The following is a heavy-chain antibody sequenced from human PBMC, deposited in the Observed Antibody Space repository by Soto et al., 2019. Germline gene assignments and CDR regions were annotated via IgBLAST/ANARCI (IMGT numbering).Heavy chain of an antibody. CDR2: IYPGDSDT. V-gene: IGHV5-51*01. CDR1: GYTFTSYW. D-gene: IGHD2-8*01. Sequence: ASVKVSCKASGYTFTSYWIGWVRQMPGKGLEWMGIIYPGDSDTRYSPSFQGQVTISADKSISTAYLQWSSLKASDTAMYYCARPGHGYCTNGVCYGPYAFDIWGQGTMVTVSS. J-gene: IGHJ3*02. CDR3: ARPGHGYCTNGVCYGPYAFDI.